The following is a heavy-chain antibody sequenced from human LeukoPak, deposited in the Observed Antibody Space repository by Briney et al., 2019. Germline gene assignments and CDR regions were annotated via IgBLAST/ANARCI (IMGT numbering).Heavy chain of an antibody. CDR2: ISSSSSYI. Sequence: GGSLRLSCAASGFTFSSYSMNWARQAPGKGLEWVSSISSSSSYIYYADSVKGRFTISRDNAKNSLYLQMNSLRAEDTAVYYCARDLARQGDYGMDVWGQGTTVTVSS. CDR1: GFTFSSYS. V-gene: IGHV3-21*01. CDR3: ARDLARQGDYGMDV. J-gene: IGHJ6*02. D-gene: IGHD6-6*01.